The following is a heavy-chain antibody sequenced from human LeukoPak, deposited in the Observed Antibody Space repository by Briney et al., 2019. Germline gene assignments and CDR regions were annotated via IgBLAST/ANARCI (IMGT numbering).Heavy chain of an antibody. V-gene: IGHV1-69*13. D-gene: IGHD5-12*01. Sequence: SVKVSCRSSGDTFKTYAFNWVRQAPGQGLEWMGGIIPIFCSPNYAQKFQGRVTFSADEATSTVYMELRTLRSEDTAVFYCARGGGYSGYDYFDSWGQGTLVVVSS. CDR3: ARGGGYSGYDYFDS. CDR1: GDTFKTYA. CDR2: IIPIFCSP. J-gene: IGHJ4*02.